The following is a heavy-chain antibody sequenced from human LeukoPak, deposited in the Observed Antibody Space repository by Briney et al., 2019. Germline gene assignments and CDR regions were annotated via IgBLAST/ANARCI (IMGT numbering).Heavy chain of an antibody. J-gene: IGHJ3*02. CDR3: ARRRYGLGSYSDAFDI. V-gene: IGHV3-13*04. CDR1: GFTFISYD. CDR2: IDTAGGT. D-gene: IGHD3-10*01. Sequence: GGSLRLSCAASGFTFISYDMHWVRQPTGKGLEWVSGIDTAGGTYYAGSVKGRFTISRENAKNSLSLQMNSLRAGDTAVYYCARRRYGLGSYSDAFDIWGQGTMVTVSS.